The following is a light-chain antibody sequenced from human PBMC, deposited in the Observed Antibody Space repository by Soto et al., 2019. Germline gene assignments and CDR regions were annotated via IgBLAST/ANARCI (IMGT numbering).Light chain of an antibody. Sequence: QPVLTQSPSASASLGASVKLTWTLSSGHSSYAIAWHQQQPEKGPRYLMKLNSDGSHSKGDGIPDRFSGSSSGAERYLTISSLQSEDEADYYCQTWGTGIVVFGGGTHLTVL. CDR3: QTWGTGIVV. J-gene: IGLJ2*01. CDR1: SGHSSYA. V-gene: IGLV4-69*01. CDR2: LNSDGSH.